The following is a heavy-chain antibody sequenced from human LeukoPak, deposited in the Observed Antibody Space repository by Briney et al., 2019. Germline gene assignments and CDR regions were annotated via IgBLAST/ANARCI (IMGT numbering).Heavy chain of an antibody. CDR2: IILNSGTT. CDR3: TRGNNFAFEI. Sequence: ASVKVSCKASGYTFTDYNMHWVRQAPGQGLEWMGRIILNSGTTYYAQRFQGRVTVTRDMSVNTTNMELSSLSSDDSAVYYCTRGNNFAFEIWGQGTMVTVSS. V-gene: IGHV1-2*06. CDR1: GYTFTDYN. J-gene: IGHJ3*02. D-gene: IGHD5-24*01.